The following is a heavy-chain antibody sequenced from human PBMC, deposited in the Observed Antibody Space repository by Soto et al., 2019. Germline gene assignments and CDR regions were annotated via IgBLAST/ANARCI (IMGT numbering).Heavy chain of an antibody. CDR3: ARDYSNPRGRFDP. CDR2: INQDGSEK. J-gene: IGHJ5*02. Sequence: LRLSCAASGFTSSGYWMTWVRQAPGKGLEWVANINQDGSEKYYVDSVKGRFTISRDNAKDSLHLQMNSLRAEDTAIYYCARDYSNPRGRFDPWGQGTLVTVSS. V-gene: IGHV3-7*01. D-gene: IGHD4-4*01. CDR1: GFTSSGYW.